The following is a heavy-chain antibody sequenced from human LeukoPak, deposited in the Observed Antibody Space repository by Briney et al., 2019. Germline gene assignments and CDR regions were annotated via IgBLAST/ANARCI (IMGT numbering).Heavy chain of an antibody. CDR3: ARSSRYDIWTGYPY. Sequence: ASVKVSCKASGYSFTRYGISWVRQAPGQGLEWMGWISAYNGDTNYAQKLQGRVTMTADTSTSTAYMELRSLRSDDTAVYYCARSSRYDIWTGYPYWGQGTLVTVSP. J-gene: IGHJ4*02. V-gene: IGHV1-18*01. D-gene: IGHD3-9*01. CDR1: GYSFTRYG. CDR2: ISAYNGDT.